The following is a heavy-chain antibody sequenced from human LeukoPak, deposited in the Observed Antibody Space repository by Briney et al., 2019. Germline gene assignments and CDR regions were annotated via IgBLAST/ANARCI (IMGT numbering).Heavy chain of an antibody. Sequence: PPGGSLRLSCAASGFTVSSNYMSWVRQAPGKGLEWVSVIYSGGSTYYADSVKGRFTISRDNSENTLYLQMNSLRAEDTAVYYCAREPKQVAGSLTFDYWGQGTLVTVSS. CDR3: AREPKQVAGSLTFDY. D-gene: IGHD6-19*01. J-gene: IGHJ4*02. V-gene: IGHV3-53*01. CDR2: IYSGGST. CDR1: GFTVSSNY.